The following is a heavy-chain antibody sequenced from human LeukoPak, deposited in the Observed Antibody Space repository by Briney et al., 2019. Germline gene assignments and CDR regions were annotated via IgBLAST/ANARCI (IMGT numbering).Heavy chain of an antibody. J-gene: IGHJ3*02. D-gene: IGHD3-22*01. V-gene: IGHV1-2*02. CDR2: INPSSGGT. CDR1: GYTLTEYY. Sequence: SVKVSCKASGYTLTEYYMHWVRQAPGQGIEWMGWINPSSGGTNYAQKFQGRVTVTRDTSISTAYMDLSRLRSDDTAVYYCARAGVWDYSDSSGYHNAAFDIWGQGTMVTVSS. CDR3: ARAGVWDYSDSSGYHNAAFDI.